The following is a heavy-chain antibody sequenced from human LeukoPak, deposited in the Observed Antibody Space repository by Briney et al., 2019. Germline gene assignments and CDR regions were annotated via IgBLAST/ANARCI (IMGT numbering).Heavy chain of an antibody. CDR3: ARGRGDDYVPSRFDF. V-gene: IGHV3-23*01. J-gene: IGHJ4*02. CDR2: ISGSCVNT. D-gene: IGHD3-16*01. Sequence: SGGSLRLSCSGSGFAFSGFAMGWVRQAPGKGVEWVSSISGSCVNTYYADSVEGRFTVSRDNSENTVYVKMNTRIPEDTCLYSCARGRGDDYVPSRFDFWGQGTLVTVSS. CDR1: GFAFSGFA.